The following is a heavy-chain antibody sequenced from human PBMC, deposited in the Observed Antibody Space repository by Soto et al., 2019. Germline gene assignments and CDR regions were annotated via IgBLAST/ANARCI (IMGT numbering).Heavy chain of an antibody. D-gene: IGHD1-26*01. Sequence: ASVKVSCKASGGTFSSYATSWVRQAPGQGLEWMGGIIPIFGTANYAQKFQGRVTITADESTSTAYMELSSLRSEDTAVYYCARVSARKSGSYTRIFDYWGQGTLVTVSS. CDR1: GGTFSSYA. CDR2: IIPIFGTA. J-gene: IGHJ4*02. CDR3: ARVSARKSGSYTRIFDY. V-gene: IGHV1-69*13.